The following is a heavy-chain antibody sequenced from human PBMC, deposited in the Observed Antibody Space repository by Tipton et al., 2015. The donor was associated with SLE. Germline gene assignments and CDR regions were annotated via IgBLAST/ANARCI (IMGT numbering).Heavy chain of an antibody. D-gene: IGHD3-16*01. J-gene: IGHJ3*02. CDR2: IYYSGST. CDR3: ARSMGETDAFDI. V-gene: IGHV4-39*07. CDR1: GGSISSSSYY. Sequence: TLSLTCTVSGGSISSSSYYWGWIRQPPGKGLEWIGSIYYSGSTYYNPSLKSRVTISVDTPKNQFSLKLSSVTAADTAVYYCARSMGETDAFDIWGQGTMVTVSS.